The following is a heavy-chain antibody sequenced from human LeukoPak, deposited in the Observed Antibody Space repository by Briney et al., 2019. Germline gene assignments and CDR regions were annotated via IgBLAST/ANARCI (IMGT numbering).Heavy chain of an antibody. V-gene: IGHV3-74*01. CDR1: GFTFSNYW. Sequence: GSLSLSFAASGFTFSNYWMHWVRQAPGKGLVWFSLINSDGSSTSYADSVKGRFTISRDNAKNTLYLQMNSLRAEDTAVYYCARVSSGSYFGYYYYYMDVWGKGTTVTVSS. CDR3: ARVSSGSYFGYYYYYMDV. CDR2: INSDGSST. J-gene: IGHJ6*03. D-gene: IGHD1-26*01.